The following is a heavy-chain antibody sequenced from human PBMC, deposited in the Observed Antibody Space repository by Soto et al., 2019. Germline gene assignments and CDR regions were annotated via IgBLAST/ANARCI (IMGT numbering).Heavy chain of an antibody. V-gene: IGHV4-4*07. J-gene: IGHJ5*02. CDR2: IYSSGST. D-gene: IGHD3-3*01. CDR3: ARGQRFSDWFDP. CDR1: GGAISTYY. Sequence: SETLSLTCTVSGGAISTYYLTWIRQPTGKGLEWIGRIYSSGSTKYNPSLQSRVTMSLDTSNNQFPLRLTSVTAADTAVYYCARGQRFSDWFDPWGQGTLVTVYS.